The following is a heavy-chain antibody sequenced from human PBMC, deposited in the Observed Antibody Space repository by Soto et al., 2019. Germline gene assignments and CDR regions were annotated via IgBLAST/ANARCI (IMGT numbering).Heavy chain of an antibody. Sequence: ASVKVSCKASGYTFTSYGISWVRQAPGQGLEWMGWISAYNGNTNYAQKLQGRVTMTTDTSTSTAYMELRSLRSDDTAVYYCARMKAGFLLRFLEWSHDYWGQGTLVTVSS. J-gene: IGHJ4*02. CDR3: ARMKAGFLLRFLEWSHDY. D-gene: IGHD3-3*01. V-gene: IGHV1-18*01. CDR1: GYTFTSYG. CDR2: ISAYNGNT.